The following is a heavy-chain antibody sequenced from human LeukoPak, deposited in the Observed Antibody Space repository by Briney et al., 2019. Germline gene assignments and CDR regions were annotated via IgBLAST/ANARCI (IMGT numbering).Heavy chain of an antibody. D-gene: IGHD5-12*01. J-gene: IGHJ4*02. Sequence: ASVKVSCKASGYTFTGYYMHWVRQAPGQGLEWMGWINPNSGGTNYAQKFQGRVTMTRDASISTAYMELSRPRSDDTAVYYCARAYSGYDFDVDYWGQGTLVTVSS. CDR2: INPNSGGT. CDR3: ARAYSGYDFDVDY. V-gene: IGHV1-2*02. CDR1: GYTFTGYY.